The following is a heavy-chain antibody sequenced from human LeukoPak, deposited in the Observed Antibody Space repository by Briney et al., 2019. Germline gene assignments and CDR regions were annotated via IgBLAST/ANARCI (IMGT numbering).Heavy chain of an antibody. CDR1: GFTFSSYA. Sequence: GGSLRLSCAASGFTFSSYAMSWVRQAPGKGLEWVSAISGSGGSTYYADSVKGRFTISRDNSKNTLYLQMNSLRAEDTAVYYCAKFYGSGSYYTEYYFDYWGQGTLVTVSS. V-gene: IGHV3-23*01. D-gene: IGHD3-10*01. J-gene: IGHJ4*02. CDR2: ISGSGGST. CDR3: AKFYGSGSYYTEYYFDY.